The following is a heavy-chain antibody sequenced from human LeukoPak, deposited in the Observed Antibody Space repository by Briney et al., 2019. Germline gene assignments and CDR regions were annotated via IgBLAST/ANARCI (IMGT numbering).Heavy chain of an antibody. CDR1: GFTFTDYA. J-gene: IGHJ4*02. CDR2: ISGDGGSK. Sequence: GGSLRLSCAASGFTFTDYAMSWVRQAAGQGVGWVSTISGDGGSKYYADSVVGRFTISRDNSKNTLYLQVNSQRVEDTAVYSCAKSPEVNGCCFNDSWGQASLVTVSS. D-gene: IGHD2-15*01. CDR3: AKSPEVNGCCFNDS. V-gene: IGHV3-23*01.